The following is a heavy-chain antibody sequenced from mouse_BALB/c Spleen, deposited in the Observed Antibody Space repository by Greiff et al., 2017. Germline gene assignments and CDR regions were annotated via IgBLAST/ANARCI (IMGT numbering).Heavy chain of an antibody. D-gene: IGHD1-1*01. J-gene: IGHJ1*01. CDR3: ARGAHYGYGYFDV. CDR1: GFTFSSYA. CDR2: ISSGGST. Sequence: EVKVVESGGGLVKPGGSLKLSCAASGFTFSSYAMSWVRQTPEKRLEWVASISSGGSTYYPDSVKGRFTISRDNARNILYLQMSSLRSEDTAMYYCARGAHYGYGYFDVWGAGTTVTVSS. V-gene: IGHV5-6-5*01.